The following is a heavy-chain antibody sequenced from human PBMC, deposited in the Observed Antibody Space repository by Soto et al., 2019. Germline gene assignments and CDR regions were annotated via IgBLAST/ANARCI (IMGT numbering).Heavy chain of an antibody. CDR3: TRGTGSSWFDP. D-gene: IGHD3-10*01. CDR2: INSKTGDT. CDR1: GYTFTAFY. V-gene: IGHV1-2*02. J-gene: IGHJ5*02. Sequence: QVQLVQSGTEGKEPGASVKVSCKASGYTFTAFYMHWVRQASGQGLEWMGWINSKTGDTRYAQNFQGRVTMTRDTSISAAYMELNSLTSDDTAVYYCTRGTGSSWFDPWGQGTLVTVSS.